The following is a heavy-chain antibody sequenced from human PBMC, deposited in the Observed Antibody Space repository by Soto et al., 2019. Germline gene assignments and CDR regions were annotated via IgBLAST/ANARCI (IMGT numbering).Heavy chain of an antibody. CDR1: GLSFSSYA. D-gene: IGHD1-1*01. CDR3: ARELERLFDH. CDR2: ISYDGSNK. Sequence: QVQLVESGGGVVQSGRSLRLSCAASGLSFSSYAMHWVRQAPGKGLEWVAVISYDGSNKYYADSVKGRFTISRDNSKNTLFLQMNSLRAEDTAVYYCARELERLFDHWGQGTLVTVSS. V-gene: IGHV3-30-3*01. J-gene: IGHJ4*02.